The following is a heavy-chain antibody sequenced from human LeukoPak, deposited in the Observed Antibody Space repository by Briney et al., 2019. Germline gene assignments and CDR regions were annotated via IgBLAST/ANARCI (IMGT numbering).Heavy chain of an antibody. CDR3: AKGDSSGWYDQYYFDY. D-gene: IGHD6-19*01. CDR2: ISGSGGST. J-gene: IGHJ4*02. V-gene: IGHV3-23*01. Sequence: GGSLRLSCAASGFTFSSYAMSWVRQAPGKGLEWVSAISGSGGSTYYADSVKGRFTISRDNSKNMLYLQMNSLRAEDTAVYYCAKGDSSGWYDQYYFDYWGQGTLVTVSS. CDR1: GFTFSSYA.